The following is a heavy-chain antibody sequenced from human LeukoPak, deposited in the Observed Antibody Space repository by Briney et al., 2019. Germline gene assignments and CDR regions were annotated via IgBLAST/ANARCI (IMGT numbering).Heavy chain of an antibody. J-gene: IGHJ4*02. CDR2: ICAYNGNT. Sequence: ASVKVSCKASGYTFTSYGISWVRQAPGQGLEWMGWICAYNGNTNYAQKLQGRVTMTTDTSTSTAYMELRSLRPDDTAVYYCARDDCSSTSCYLYYFDYWGQGTLVTVSS. D-gene: IGHD2-2*01. V-gene: IGHV1-18*01. CDR1: GYTFTSYG. CDR3: ARDDCSSTSCYLYYFDY.